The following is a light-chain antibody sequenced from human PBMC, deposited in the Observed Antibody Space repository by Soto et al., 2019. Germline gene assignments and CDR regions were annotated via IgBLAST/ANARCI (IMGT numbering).Light chain of an antibody. CDR2: EVT. CDR3: SSYTSSSTYV. Sequence: QSVLTQPASVSGPPGQSITISCTGTSSDVGEYNSVSWYQQHPGKAPKLIIYEVTNRPSGVSDRFSGSKSGNTASLTISGLQAEDEADYYCSSYTSSSTYVFGVGTKVTVL. J-gene: IGLJ1*01. V-gene: IGLV2-14*01. CDR1: SSDVGEYNS.